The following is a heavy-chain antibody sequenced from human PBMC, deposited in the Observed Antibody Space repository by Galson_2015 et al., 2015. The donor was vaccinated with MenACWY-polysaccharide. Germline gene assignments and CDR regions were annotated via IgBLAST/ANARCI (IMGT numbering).Heavy chain of an antibody. CDR2: IQYDGCKK. V-gene: IGHV3-33*01. CDR1: GCRFSYYG. Sequence: LSLSCAASGCRFSYYGMHWVRPAPGKGLAWVAVIQYDGCKKEYADCVKGGLTISRDNYKKTVFLEMNTLGVENAAVYYCAREGSRIVFHAFDIWGQGTMVTVSS. J-gene: IGHJ3*02. CDR3: AREGSRIVFHAFDI. D-gene: IGHD2-2*01.